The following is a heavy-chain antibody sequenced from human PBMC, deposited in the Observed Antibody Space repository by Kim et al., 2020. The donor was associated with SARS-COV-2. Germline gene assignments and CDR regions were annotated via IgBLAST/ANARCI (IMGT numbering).Heavy chain of an antibody. J-gene: IGHJ5*02. D-gene: IGHD4-4*01. CDR3: ARGRMTTVSVGWFDP. Sequence: PSLESRVTISVDTSKNQFSLKLSSVTAADTAVYYCARGRMTTVSVGWFDPWGQGTLVTVSS. V-gene: IGHV4-39*07.